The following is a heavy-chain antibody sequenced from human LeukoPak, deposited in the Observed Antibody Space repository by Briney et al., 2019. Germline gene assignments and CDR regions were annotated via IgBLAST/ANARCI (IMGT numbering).Heavy chain of an antibody. Sequence: SQTLSLTCTVSGGSISSGGYYWSCIRRPPGKGLECIGYIYHSGSTYYNPSLKSRVTISVDRSKNQFSLKLSSVTAADTAVYYCAREVIAARGDYYYYMDVWGKGTTVTVSS. CDR3: AREVIAARGDYYYYMDV. CDR1: GGSISSGGYY. J-gene: IGHJ6*03. V-gene: IGHV4-30-2*01. CDR2: IYHSGST. D-gene: IGHD6-6*01.